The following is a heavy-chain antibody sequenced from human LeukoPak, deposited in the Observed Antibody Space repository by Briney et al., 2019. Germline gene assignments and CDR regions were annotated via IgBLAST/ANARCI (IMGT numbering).Heavy chain of an antibody. D-gene: IGHD3-22*01. V-gene: IGHV1-69*04. Sequence: SVRVSCTASGGTFSIYAISWVRQAPGQGREWMGRIIPILGIANYAQKFQGRVTITADKSTSTAYMELSSLRSEDTAVYYCARDLGITMIVVVTPLRMDVWGQGTTVTVSS. CDR2: IIPILGIA. CDR1: GGTFSIYA. CDR3: ARDLGITMIVVVTPLRMDV. J-gene: IGHJ6*02.